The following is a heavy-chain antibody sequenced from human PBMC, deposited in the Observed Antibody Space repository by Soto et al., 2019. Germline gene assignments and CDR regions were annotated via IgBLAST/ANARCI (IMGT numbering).Heavy chain of an antibody. CDR2: TSYDGSNK. J-gene: IGHJ4*02. D-gene: IGHD3-16*01. CDR1: GFTFSTYG. Sequence: QVQLVESGGGVVQPGRSLRVSCAASGFTFSTYGMHWVRQAPGKGLEWVAVTSYDGSNKYYTDSVKGRFTISRDNSKNTLYLQMNSLRAEDTAVYYCATRGFTGQFDAWGQGTLVTVSS. V-gene: IGHV3-30*03. CDR3: ATRGFTGQFDA.